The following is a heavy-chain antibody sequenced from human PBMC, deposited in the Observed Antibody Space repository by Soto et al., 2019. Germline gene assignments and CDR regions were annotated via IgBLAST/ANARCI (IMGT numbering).Heavy chain of an antibody. V-gene: IGHV1-46*01. CDR3: ARAVNFWSGYYTPYYYYGMDV. CDR1: GYTFTSYY. CDR2: INPSGGST. Sequence: ASVKVSCKASGYTFTSYYMHWVRQAPGQGLEWMGIINPSGGSTSYAQKFQGRVTMTRDTSTSTVYMELSSLRSEDTAVYYCARAVNFWSGYYTPYYYYGMDVWGQGTTVTVSS. D-gene: IGHD3-3*01. J-gene: IGHJ6*02.